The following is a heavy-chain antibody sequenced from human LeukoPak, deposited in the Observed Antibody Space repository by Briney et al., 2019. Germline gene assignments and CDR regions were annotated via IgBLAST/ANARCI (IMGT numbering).Heavy chain of an antibody. CDR1: GGSISSSSYY. Sequence: SETLSLTCTVSGGSISSSSYYWGWIRQPPGKGLEWIGSIYYSGSTYNNPTLKSRVTISVDTSKSQFSLKLSSVTAADTAMYYCASLPRYCSGGTCRDTFDIWGQGTMVTVSS. CDR2: IYYSGST. CDR3: ASLPRYCSGGTCRDTFDI. J-gene: IGHJ3*02. D-gene: IGHD2-15*01. V-gene: IGHV4-39*01.